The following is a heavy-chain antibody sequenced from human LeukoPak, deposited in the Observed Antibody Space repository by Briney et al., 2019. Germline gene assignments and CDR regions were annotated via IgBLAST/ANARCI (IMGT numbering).Heavy chain of an antibody. J-gene: IGHJ3*02. D-gene: IGHD3-22*01. V-gene: IGHV5-51*01. CDR3: ARPTYYDSSGYYYPYDAFDI. CDR2: IYPGDSDT. Sequence: GESLKISCKGSGYSFTSYWIGWVRQMPGKGLEWMGIIYPGDSDTRYSPSFQGQVTISADKSISTAYLQWSSLKASDTAMYYCARPTYYDSSGYYYPYDAFDIWGQGTMVTVSS. CDR1: GYSFTSYW.